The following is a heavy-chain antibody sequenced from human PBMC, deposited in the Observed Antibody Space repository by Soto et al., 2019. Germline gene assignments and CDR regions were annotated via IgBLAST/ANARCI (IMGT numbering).Heavy chain of an antibody. J-gene: IGHJ4*02. CDR3: ARDRNYYDDSGLDY. V-gene: IGHV3-33*01. CDR2: IWYDGINE. CDR1: GFTFSSYG. Sequence: QVQLVESGGGVVQPGRSLRLSCVVSGFTFSSYGMQWVRQAPGKGLEWVAVIWYDGINEYYADSVKGRFTISRDNSKNTLYLQLHSLRVEGTAVYYCARDRNYYDDSGLDYWGQGTLVTVSS. D-gene: IGHD3-22*01.